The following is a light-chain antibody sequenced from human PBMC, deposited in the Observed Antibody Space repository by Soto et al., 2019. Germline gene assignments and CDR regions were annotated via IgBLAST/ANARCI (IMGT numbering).Light chain of an antibody. CDR3: QQYDNSIT. CDR1: QSVSSNT. J-gene: IGKJ5*01. V-gene: IGKV3-20*01. Sequence: EIVLTQSPGTLSLSPGETATLSCRASQSVSSNTLAWYHQKPGQTARLLIYGASSRATGIPDRFSGSGSGTDFTLTISRLEPEDFAVYYCQQYDNSITFGQGTRLEIE. CDR2: GAS.